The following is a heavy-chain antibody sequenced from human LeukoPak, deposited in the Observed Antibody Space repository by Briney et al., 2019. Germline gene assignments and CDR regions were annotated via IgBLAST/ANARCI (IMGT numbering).Heavy chain of an antibody. CDR2: INPSGGST. Sequence: GASVKVSCKASGYTFTSYYMHWVRQAPGQGLEWMGIINPSGGSTGYAQKFQGRVTMTRDTSTSTVYMELSSLRSEDTAVYYCARGTVFRAPKYDYVWGSYRAYDYWGQGTLVTVSS. D-gene: IGHD3-16*02. CDR3: ARGTVFRAPKYDYVWGSYRAYDY. J-gene: IGHJ4*02. CDR1: GYTFTSYY. V-gene: IGHV1-46*01.